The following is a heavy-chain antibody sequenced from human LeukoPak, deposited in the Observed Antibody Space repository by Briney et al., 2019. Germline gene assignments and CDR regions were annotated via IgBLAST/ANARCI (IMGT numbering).Heavy chain of an antibody. CDR2: ISGSGGST. CDR1: GFTFSSYA. Sequence: PGGSLRLSCAASGFTFSSYAMSWVRQAPGKGLEWVSAISGSGGSTYYAGSVKGRFTISRDNSKNTLYLQMNSLRAEDTAVYYCAKDVLKEPYYFDYWGQGTLVTVSS. V-gene: IGHV3-23*01. CDR3: AKDVLKEPYYFDY. J-gene: IGHJ4*02. D-gene: IGHD1-26*01.